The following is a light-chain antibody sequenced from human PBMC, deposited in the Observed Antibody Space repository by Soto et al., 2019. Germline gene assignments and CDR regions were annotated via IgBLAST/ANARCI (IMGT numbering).Light chain of an antibody. Sequence: DIQLTQSPSFLSAFVGDTVTITCRASQAMSTYLAWYQQKPGKVPKLLIRSASTLQSGVPPRFSGCGSGTEVTLTIITLQPDDSGIYYCQQLNGYQLAFGGGTNVEIK. CDR2: SAS. CDR1: QAMSTY. J-gene: IGKJ4*01. V-gene: IGKV1-9*01. CDR3: QQLNGYQLA.